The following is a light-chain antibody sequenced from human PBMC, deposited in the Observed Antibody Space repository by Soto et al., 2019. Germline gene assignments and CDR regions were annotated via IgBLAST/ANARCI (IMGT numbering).Light chain of an antibody. Sequence: DIPMTQSPSSLSAFVGDRVTITCRASQDISNFLAWYQQKPGKVPKLLIYAASTLQSGVPSRFSGSGSGTDFTLTISSLQPEDVATYYCQKCKTAPFTFGGGTKVEIK. CDR3: QKCKTAPFT. CDR2: AAS. J-gene: IGKJ4*01. CDR1: QDISNF. V-gene: IGKV1-27*01.